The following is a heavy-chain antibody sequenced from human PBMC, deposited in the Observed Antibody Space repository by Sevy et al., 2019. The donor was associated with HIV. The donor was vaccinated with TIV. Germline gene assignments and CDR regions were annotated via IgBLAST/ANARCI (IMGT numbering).Heavy chain of an antibody. CDR2: INAGNGNT. D-gene: IGHD3-22*01. CDR3: ARGSYYDSSGSSFEY. V-gene: IGHV1-3*01. Sequence: ASLKVSCKASGYTFTSYAMHWVRQAPGQRLEWMGWINAGNGNTKYSQKFQGRVTITRDTSASTAYMELSSLRSEDTAVYYCARGSYYDSSGSSFEYWGQGTLVTVSS. CDR1: GYTFTSYA. J-gene: IGHJ4*02.